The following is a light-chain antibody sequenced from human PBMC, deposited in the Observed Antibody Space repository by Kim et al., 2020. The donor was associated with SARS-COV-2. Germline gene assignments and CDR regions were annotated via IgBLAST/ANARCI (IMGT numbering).Light chain of an antibody. CDR1: SGHSSYA. CDR2: LNSDGSH. Sequence: PVQLTCPLSSGHSSYAIAWHQQHPEKGPRYLMKLNSDGSHSKGDGIPDRFSGSTSGAERYLTISSLQSEDEADYYCQTWGTGIRVFGGGTQLTVL. J-gene: IGLJ3*02. CDR3: QTWGTGIRV. V-gene: IGLV4-69*01.